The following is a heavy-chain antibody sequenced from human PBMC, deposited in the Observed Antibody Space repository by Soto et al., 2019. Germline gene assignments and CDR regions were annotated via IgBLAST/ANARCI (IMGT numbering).Heavy chain of an antibody. J-gene: IGHJ3*02. CDR3: AKDIGKWLRHDAFDI. CDR2: ISWNSGSI. CDR1: GFTFDDYA. V-gene: IGHV3-9*01. Sequence: GGSLRLSCAASGFTFDDYAMHWVRQAPGKDLEWVSGISWNSGSIGYADSVKGRFTISRDNAKNSLYLQMNSLRAEDTALYYCAKDIGKWLRHDAFDIWGQGTMVTVSS. D-gene: IGHD5-12*01.